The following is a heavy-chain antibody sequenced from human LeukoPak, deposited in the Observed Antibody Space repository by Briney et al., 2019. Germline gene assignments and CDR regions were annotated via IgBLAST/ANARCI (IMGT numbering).Heavy chain of an antibody. D-gene: IGHD2-15*01. CDR1: GYTFTSYY. CDR3: ARVVAFLYGMDV. J-gene: IGHJ6*02. Sequence: ASVTVSCKASGYTFTSYYMHWVRQAPGQGLEWMGIINPSGGSTSYAQKFQGRVTMTRDTSTSTVYMELSSLRSEDTAVYYCARVVAFLYGMDVWGQGTTVTVSS. CDR2: INPSGGST. V-gene: IGHV1-46*01.